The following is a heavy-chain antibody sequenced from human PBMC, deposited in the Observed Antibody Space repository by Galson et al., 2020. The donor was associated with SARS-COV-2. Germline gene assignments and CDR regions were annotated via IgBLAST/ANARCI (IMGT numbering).Heavy chain of an antibody. CDR2: LSFDATNN. CDR1: GFTFTNYA. CDR3: AKDSENGNYGPDAFDI. Sequence: GESLKISCAASGFTFTNYALHWVRQAPGKGLEWVAFLSFDATNNYYADTVKGRFTISRDNSKNTLYLQMNSLIPEDTAVYYCAKDSENGNYGPDAFDIWGQGTMVTVSS. V-gene: IGHV3-30*04. D-gene: IGHD1-7*01. J-gene: IGHJ3*02.